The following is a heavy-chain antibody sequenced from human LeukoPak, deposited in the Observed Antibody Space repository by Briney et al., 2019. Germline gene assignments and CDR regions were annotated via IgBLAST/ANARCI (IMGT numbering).Heavy chain of an antibody. D-gene: IGHD2-21*01. CDR2: IIPIFGTA. CDR1: GGTFSSYA. J-gene: IGHJ3*02. Sequence: SVKLSCKASGGTFSSYAISWVRQAPGQGLEWMGGIIPIFGTANYAQKFQGRVTITADESTSTAYMELSSLRSEDTAVYYCARPSVAYCGGDCYLGAFDIWGQGTMVTVSS. V-gene: IGHV1-69*01. CDR3: ARPSVAYCGGDCYLGAFDI.